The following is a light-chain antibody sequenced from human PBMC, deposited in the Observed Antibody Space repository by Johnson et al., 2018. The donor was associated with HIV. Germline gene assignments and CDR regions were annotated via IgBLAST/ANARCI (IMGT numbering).Light chain of an antibody. V-gene: IGLV1-51*02. CDR1: SSNIGKHY. Sequence: LTQPPSVSAALGQKVTVSCAGSSSNIGKHYVSWYQQLPGTAPKVLIYESNKRPSGIPDRFSGSKSDTSATLGITGLQTGDEADYYCGAWDSSLRVYVFGTGTKVTVL. CDR3: GAWDSSLRVYV. CDR2: ESN. J-gene: IGLJ1*01.